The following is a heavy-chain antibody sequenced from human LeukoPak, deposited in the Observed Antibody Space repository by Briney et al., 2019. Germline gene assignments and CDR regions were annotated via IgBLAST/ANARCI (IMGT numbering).Heavy chain of an antibody. CDR1: GFSFSSHA. CDR3: AKEVEGGRRESYFDY. CDR2: VSISGDDT. Sequence: PGGSLRLSCATSGFSFSSHAMTWVRQAPGKGLEWLSAVSISGDDTYYADSVKGRFTISRDNSKNTLYLQMNSLRAGDTAVYYCAKEVEGGRRESYFDYWGQGTLVTVSS. D-gene: IGHD1-26*01. V-gene: IGHV3-23*01. J-gene: IGHJ4*02.